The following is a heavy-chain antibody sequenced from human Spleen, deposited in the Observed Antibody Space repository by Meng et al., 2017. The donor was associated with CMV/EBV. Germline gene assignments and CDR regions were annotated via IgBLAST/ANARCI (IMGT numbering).Heavy chain of an antibody. V-gene: IGHV4-61*01. J-gene: IGHJ6*02. CDR3: ARAYCSSTSCYFDYYGMDV. D-gene: IGHD2-2*01. CDR1: GDSVSSGSHY. Sequence: SETLSLTCTVSGDSVSSGSHYWSWIRQPPGKGLEWIGYIYYSGSAKYKPALKSRVTISVDTSKNQFSLKLSSVTAADTAVYYCARAYCSSTSCYFDYYGMDVWGQGTTVTVSS. CDR2: IYYSGSA.